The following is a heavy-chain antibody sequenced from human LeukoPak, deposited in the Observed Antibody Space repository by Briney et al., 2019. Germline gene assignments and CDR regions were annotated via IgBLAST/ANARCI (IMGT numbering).Heavy chain of an antibody. J-gene: IGHJ4*02. CDR2: ISGSGGST. Sequence: GGSLRLSCAASGFTFSSYGMSWVRQAPGKGLEWVSAISGSGGSTYYADSVKGRFTISRDNSKNTLYLQMNSLRAEDTAVYYCAKDSRPYYYDSSGYWDYWGQGTLVTVSS. CDR1: GFTFSSYG. V-gene: IGHV3-23*01. CDR3: AKDSRPYYYDSSGYWDY. D-gene: IGHD3-22*01.